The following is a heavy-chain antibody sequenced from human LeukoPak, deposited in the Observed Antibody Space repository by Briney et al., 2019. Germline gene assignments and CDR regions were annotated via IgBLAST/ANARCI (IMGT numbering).Heavy chain of an antibody. V-gene: IGHV3-66*01. CDR1: GFTVSSNY. CDR3: AKEGGPYCGGDCYPGDAFDI. J-gene: IGHJ3*02. D-gene: IGHD2-21*02. CDR2: IYSGGST. Sequence: PGGSLRLSCAASGFTVSSNYMSWVRQAPGKGLEWVSVIYSGGSTYYADSVKGRFTISRDNSKNTLYLQMNSLRAEDTAVYYCAKEGGPYCGGDCYPGDAFDIWGQGTMVTVSS.